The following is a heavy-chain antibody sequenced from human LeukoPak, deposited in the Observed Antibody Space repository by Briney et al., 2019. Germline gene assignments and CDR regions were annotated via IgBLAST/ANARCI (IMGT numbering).Heavy chain of an antibody. J-gene: IGHJ3*02. Sequence: SETLSLTCTVSGGSISSYYWSWIRQPPGKGLEWIGYIYYSGSTNYNPSLKSRVTISVDTSKNQFSLKLSSVTAADTAVYYCARMYSGYVNKDAFDIWGQGTMVTVSS. D-gene: IGHD3-22*01. CDR2: IYYSGST. CDR1: GGSISSYY. CDR3: ARMYSGYVNKDAFDI. V-gene: IGHV4-59*12.